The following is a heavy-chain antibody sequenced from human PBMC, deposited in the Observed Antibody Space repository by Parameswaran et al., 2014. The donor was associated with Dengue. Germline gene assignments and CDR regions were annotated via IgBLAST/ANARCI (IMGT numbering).Heavy chain of an antibody. D-gene: IGHD3-10*01. Sequence: WVRQAPGQGLEWMGWXNPNSGGTNYAQKFQGRVTMTRDTSISTAYMELSRLRSDDTAVYYCARERVRFSYGMDVWGQGTTVTVSS. J-gene: IGHJ6*02. CDR2: XNPNSGGT. CDR3: ARERVRFSYGMDV. V-gene: IGHV1-2*02.